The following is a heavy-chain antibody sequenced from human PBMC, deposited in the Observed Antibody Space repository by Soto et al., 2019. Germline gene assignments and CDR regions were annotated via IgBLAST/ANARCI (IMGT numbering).Heavy chain of an antibody. D-gene: IGHD5-12*01. CDR3: ARDRSGYYYYYGMDV. CDR1: GGTFSSYA. V-gene: IGHV1-69*13. CDR2: IIPIFGTA. Sequence: SVKVSCKASGGTFSSYAISWVRRAPGQGLEWMGGIIPIFGTANYAQKFQGRVTITADESTSTAYMELSSLRSEDTAVYYCARDRSGYYYYYGMDVWGQGTTVTVSS. J-gene: IGHJ6*02.